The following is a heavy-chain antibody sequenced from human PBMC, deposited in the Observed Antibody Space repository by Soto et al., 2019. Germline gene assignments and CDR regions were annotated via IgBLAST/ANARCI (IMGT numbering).Heavy chain of an antibody. J-gene: IGHJ6*02. CDR3: ARVAYYYDSSGYPRYYGMDV. V-gene: IGHV3-53*01. CDR1: GFTVSSNY. Sequence: GGSLRLSCAASGFTVSSNYMSWVRQAPGKGLEWVSVIYSGGSTYYADSVKGRFTISRDNSKNTLYLQMNSLRAEDTAVYYCARVAYYYDSSGYPRYYGMDVWGQGTTVTVSS. CDR2: IYSGGST. D-gene: IGHD3-22*01.